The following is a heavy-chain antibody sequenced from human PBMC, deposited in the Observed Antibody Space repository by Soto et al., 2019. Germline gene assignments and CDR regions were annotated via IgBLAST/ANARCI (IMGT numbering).Heavy chain of an antibody. D-gene: IGHD2-2*01. CDR2: IFHSGNA. CDR3: ASANAPTLTFDY. J-gene: IGHJ4*01. CDR1: GGSIRNVY. V-gene: IGHV4-59*01. Sequence: SETLSLTCTVSGGSIRNVYWSWIRQAPGKGLEWIGFIFHSGNAKYNPSLKSRVTISVDTSKKKFSLSLDSVTAADTAVYFCASANAPTLTFDYWGQGTLVTVSS.